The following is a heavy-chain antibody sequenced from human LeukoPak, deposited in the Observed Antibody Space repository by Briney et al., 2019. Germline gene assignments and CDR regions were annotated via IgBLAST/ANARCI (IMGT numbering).Heavy chain of an antibody. CDR2: ISSNGGST. CDR1: GFTFNNYP. J-gene: IGHJ5*02. V-gene: IGHV3-64D*06. CDR3: VKGGSSSSWYTWLDP. Sequence: PGGSLRLSCSASGFTFNNYPMYWVRQPPGKGLGYASVISSNGGSTYYADSVKGRFTISRDNSKNTLYLQMSSLRAEDTAVYYCVKGGSSSSWYTWLDPWGQGALVTVSS. D-gene: IGHD6-13*01.